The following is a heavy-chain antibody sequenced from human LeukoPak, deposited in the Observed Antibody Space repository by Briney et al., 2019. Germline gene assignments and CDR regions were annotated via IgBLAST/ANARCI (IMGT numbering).Heavy chain of an antibody. CDR1: GFTVSNNG. J-gene: IGHJ5*02. V-gene: IGHV3-33*01. Sequence: PGGSLRLSCAASGFTVSNNGIHWVRQAPGKGLEWVAVLWPDGTTTYYADSVKGRFTMSRDNSKNTVYVQMNSLRAEDTAVYFCARRGGSGTFPHYFDAWGQGTLVTISS. CDR2: LWPDGTTT. D-gene: IGHD3-10*01. CDR3: ARRGGSGTFPHYFDA.